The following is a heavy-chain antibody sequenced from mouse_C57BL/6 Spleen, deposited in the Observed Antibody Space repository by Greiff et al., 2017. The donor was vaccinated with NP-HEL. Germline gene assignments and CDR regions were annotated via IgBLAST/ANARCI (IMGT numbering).Heavy chain of an antibody. V-gene: IGHV1-81*01. Sequence: VQLVESGAELVRPGASVKLSCKASGYTFTSYGISWVKQRTGQGLEWIGEIYPRSGNTYYNEKFKGKATLTADTSSSTAYMELRSLTAEDSAVYFCARHWDEDAMDYWGQGTSVTVSS. CDR1: GYTFTSYG. CDR2: IYPRSGNT. D-gene: IGHD4-1*01. J-gene: IGHJ4*01. CDR3: ARHWDEDAMDY.